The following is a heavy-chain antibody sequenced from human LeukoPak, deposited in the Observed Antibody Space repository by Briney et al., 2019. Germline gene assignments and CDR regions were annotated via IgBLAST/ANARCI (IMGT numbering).Heavy chain of an antibody. CDR1: GFTVSSNS. CDR2: IYSGGNT. D-gene: IGHD3-10*01. Sequence: GGSLRLSCTVSGFTVSSNSMSWVRQAPGKGLEWDSFIYSGGNTLYSDSVKGRFTISRDNSKNTLYLQMNSLRAEDTAVYYCAKKNLGRGDAFDIWGQGTMVTVSS. CDR3: AKKNLGRGDAFDI. J-gene: IGHJ3*02. V-gene: IGHV3-53*01.